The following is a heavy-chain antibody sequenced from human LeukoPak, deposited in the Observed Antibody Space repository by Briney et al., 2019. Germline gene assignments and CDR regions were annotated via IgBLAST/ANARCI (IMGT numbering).Heavy chain of an antibody. V-gene: IGHV3-15*01. CDR2: IKSKTDGGTT. J-gene: IGHJ6*04. D-gene: IGHD3-9*01. CDR3: TTDLQGTYYDILIGLSGMDV. Sequence: GGSLRLSCAASGFTFSNAWMSWVRQAPGKGLEWVGRIKSKTDGGTTDYAAPVKGRFTISRDDSKNTLYLQMNSLKTEDTAVYYCTTDLQGTYYDILIGLSGMDVWGKGTTVTVSS. CDR1: GFTFSNAW.